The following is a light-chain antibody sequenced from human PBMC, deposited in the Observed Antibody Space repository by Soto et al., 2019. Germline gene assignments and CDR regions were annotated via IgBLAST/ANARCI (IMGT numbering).Light chain of an antibody. J-gene: IGKJ4*01. Sequence: DVQLTQSPSSLSALIGDRVTITCRASQSVFAHLNWYQQRPGKAPKLLIYGAINLHSGVPSRFSGGGFGTDFTLTISSLQPEDCATYYCQQSSSTPLTFGGGTKVEFK. CDR2: GAI. CDR1: QSVFAH. V-gene: IGKV1-39*01. CDR3: QQSSSTPLT.